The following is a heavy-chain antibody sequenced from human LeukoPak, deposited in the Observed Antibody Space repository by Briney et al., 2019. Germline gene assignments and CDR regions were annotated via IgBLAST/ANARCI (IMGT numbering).Heavy chain of an antibody. CDR2: ISPSGTDI. CDR1: GFTFTDTY. J-gene: IGHJ4*02. Sequence: GGSLRLSCAASGFTFTDTYMTWIRHAPGKGLESLSYISPSGTDISYADSVKGRFTISRDNAKNSLYLQMNSLRAEDTAVYYCAAALVVAGQTNWGQGTLVTVSS. V-gene: IGHV3-11*01. D-gene: IGHD6-19*01. CDR3: AAALVVAGQTN.